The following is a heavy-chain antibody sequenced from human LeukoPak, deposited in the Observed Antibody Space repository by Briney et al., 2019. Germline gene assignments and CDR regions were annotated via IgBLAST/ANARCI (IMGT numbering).Heavy chain of an antibody. CDR2: IYSGGSR. CDR3: ARDFGYYGSGTSDI. D-gene: IGHD3-10*01. V-gene: IGHV3-53*01. J-gene: IGHJ3*02. Sequence: GGSLRLSCAASGFTVSRSYMSRVRRAPGKGLEWVSVIYSGGSRYYADSVQGRFTISRDNSKNTAFLQMNSLRAEDTAMYYCARDFGYYGSGTSDIWGQGTMVTVSS. CDR1: GFTVSRSY.